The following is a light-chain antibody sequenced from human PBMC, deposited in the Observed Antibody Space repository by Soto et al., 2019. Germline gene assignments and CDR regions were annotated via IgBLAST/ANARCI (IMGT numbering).Light chain of an antibody. J-gene: IGKJ5*01. CDR3: QQAATTPIT. V-gene: IGKV1-39*01. CDR1: QNIGSF. Sequence: DIQMTQSPSSLSASIGDRVTITCRASQNIGSFLNWYQQKPGAAPRLLVYAAFRIQRGVPSRFNDRGAGTEFGLSISSLQPEEFSTDYSQQAATTPITFGLGTRL. CDR2: AAF.